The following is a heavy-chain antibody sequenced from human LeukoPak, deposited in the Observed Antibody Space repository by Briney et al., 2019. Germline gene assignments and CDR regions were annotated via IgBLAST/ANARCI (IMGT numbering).Heavy chain of an antibody. CDR2: IFYSGNT. D-gene: IGHD1-1*01. CDR3: ARLSLDGVDF. Sequence: SETLSLTCTVSGGSISSSSYYWGWIRQPPGKGLEWIGSIFYSGNTYYNPSLKSRVTISVDTSKNQFSLKLGSVTAADTAVYYCARLSLDGVDFWGQGTLVTVSS. CDR1: GGSISSSSYY. V-gene: IGHV4-39*01. J-gene: IGHJ4*02.